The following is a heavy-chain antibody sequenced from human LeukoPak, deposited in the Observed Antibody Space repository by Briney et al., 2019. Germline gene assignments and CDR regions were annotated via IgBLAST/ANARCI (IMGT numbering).Heavy chain of an antibody. D-gene: IGHD6-6*01. CDR2: IHYSGKT. Sequence: PSETLSLTCTVSSGSISSGAYYWGWIRQPPGKGLEWIGTIHYSGKTYYNPSLKSRVTISVDRSKNQFSLKLSSVTAADTAVYYCARLASEYSSSSPAFDIWGQGTMVTVSS. V-gene: IGHV4-39*07. CDR3: ARLASEYSSSSPAFDI. J-gene: IGHJ3*02. CDR1: SGSISSGAYY.